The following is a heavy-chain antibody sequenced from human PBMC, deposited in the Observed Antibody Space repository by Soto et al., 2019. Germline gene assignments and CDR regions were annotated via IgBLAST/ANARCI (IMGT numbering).Heavy chain of an antibody. Sequence: PGGSLRLSCAASGFTFSSYSMNWVRQAPGKGLEWVSSISSSSSYIYYADSVKGRFTISRDNAKNSLYLQMNSLRAEDTAVYYCARDIGGEATVASSYWGQGTLVTVSS. J-gene: IGHJ4*02. CDR3: ARDIGGEATVASSY. V-gene: IGHV3-21*01. CDR1: GFTFSSYS. CDR2: ISSSSSYI. D-gene: IGHD4-17*01.